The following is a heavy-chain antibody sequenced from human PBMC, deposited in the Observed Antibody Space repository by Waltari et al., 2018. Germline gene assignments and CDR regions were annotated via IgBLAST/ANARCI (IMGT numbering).Heavy chain of an antibody. CDR1: GFTFSTYN. D-gene: IGHD2-15*01. Sequence: EVQLVESGGGLVQSGGSMRLSGAASGFTFSTYNMNWVRQAPGKGRHSLSYISSGRVRIYDEESVKGRVTISGDNARNARYLQMNNLRAEDTAVYYCATSGGISNWGLDYWGQGSLLTVSS. CDR3: ATSGGISNWGLDY. V-gene: IGHV3-48*04. J-gene: IGHJ4*02. CDR2: ISSGRVRI.